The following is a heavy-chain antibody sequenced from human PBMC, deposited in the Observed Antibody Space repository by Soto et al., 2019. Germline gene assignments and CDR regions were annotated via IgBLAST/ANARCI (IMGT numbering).Heavy chain of an antibody. CDR1: GYTFTSYG. J-gene: IGHJ3*02. D-gene: IGHD2-15*01. Sequence: ASVKVSCKASGYTFTSYGISWVRQAPGQGLEWMGWISAYNGNTNYAQKLQGRVTMTTDTSTSTAYMELRSLRSDDTAVYYCARDRGQLGYCSGGSCPTGIWGQGTMVTVS. V-gene: IGHV1-18*04. CDR2: ISAYNGNT. CDR3: ARDRGQLGYCSGGSCPTGI.